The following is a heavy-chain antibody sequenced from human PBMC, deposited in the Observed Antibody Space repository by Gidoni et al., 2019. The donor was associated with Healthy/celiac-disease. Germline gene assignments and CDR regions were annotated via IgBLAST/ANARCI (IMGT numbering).Heavy chain of an antibody. CDR3: ARDPITFGGVLGRLYYYGMDV. CDR1: GFTFSSYG. J-gene: IGHJ6*02. D-gene: IGHD3-16*01. CDR2: IWYDGSNK. Sequence: QVQLVESGGGVVQPGRSLRLSCAASGFTFSSYGMPWVRQAPGKGLEWVAVIWYDGSNKYYADSVKGRFTISRDNSKNTLYLQMNSLRAEDTAVYYCARDPITFGGVLGRLYYYGMDVWGQGTTVTVSS. V-gene: IGHV3-33*01.